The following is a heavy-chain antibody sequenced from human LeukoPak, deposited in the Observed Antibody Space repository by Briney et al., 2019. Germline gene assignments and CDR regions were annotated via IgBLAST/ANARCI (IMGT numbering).Heavy chain of an antibody. CDR2: ISYDGSNK. CDR3: ARAEYSGYDYYVY. Sequence: GRSRRLSCAASGFTFSSYAMHWVRQAPGKGLEWVAVISYDGSNKYYADSVKGRFTISRDNSKNTLYLQMNSLRAEDTAVYYCARAEYSGYDYYVYWGQGTLVTVSS. J-gene: IGHJ4*02. V-gene: IGHV3-30*04. CDR1: GFTFSSYA. D-gene: IGHD5-12*01.